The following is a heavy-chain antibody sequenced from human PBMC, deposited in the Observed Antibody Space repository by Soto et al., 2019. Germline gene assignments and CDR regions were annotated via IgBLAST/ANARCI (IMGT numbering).Heavy chain of an antibody. CDR1: GGTFSSYA. Sequence: QVQLVQSGAEVKKPGSSVKVACKASGGTFSSYAISWVRQAPGQGLEWMGGIIPIFGTANYAQKFQGRVTITADESTRTAYMEPRTLRSEDTAMYYCARAYDDILNGSPTYYFGYWGQGTLVTVSS. CDR3: ARAYDDILNGSPTYYFGY. V-gene: IGHV1-69*12. D-gene: IGHD3-9*01. CDR2: IIPIFGTA. J-gene: IGHJ4*02.